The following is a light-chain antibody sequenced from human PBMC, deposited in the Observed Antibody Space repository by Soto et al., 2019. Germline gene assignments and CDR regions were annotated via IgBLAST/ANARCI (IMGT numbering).Light chain of an antibody. V-gene: IGLV2-14*03. J-gene: IGLJ1*01. CDR2: DVS. CDR3: SSYTTSNTRQIA. CDR1: SSDVGGYNY. Sequence: QSALTQRASVSGSPGQSITISCTGTSSDVGGYNYVSWYQHHPGKAPKLMIFDVSNRPSGVSNRFSGSKSGNTASLTISGLQPEDEADYYCSSYTTSNTRQIAFGTGTKVTVL.